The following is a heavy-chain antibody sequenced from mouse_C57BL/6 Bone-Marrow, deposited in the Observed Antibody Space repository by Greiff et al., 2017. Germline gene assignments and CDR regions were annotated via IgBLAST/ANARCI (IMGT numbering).Heavy chain of an antibody. J-gene: IGHJ1*03. CDR2: IWRGGST. Sequence: VKLVESGPGLVQPSQSLSITCTVSGFSLTSYGVHWVRQSPGKGLEWLGVIWRGGSTDYNAAFMSRLSITKDNSKSQVFFKMNSLQADDTAIYYCAKRGGMYWYFDVWGTGTTVTVSS. D-gene: IGHD2-10*02. CDR1: GFSLTSYG. V-gene: IGHV2-5*01. CDR3: AKRGGMYWYFDV.